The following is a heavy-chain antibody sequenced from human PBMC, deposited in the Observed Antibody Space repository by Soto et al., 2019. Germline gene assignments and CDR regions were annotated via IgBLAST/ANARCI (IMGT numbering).Heavy chain of an antibody. CDR3: AREMYYDILTGYYIPLDAFDI. V-gene: IGHV3-7*03. CDR1: GFTFSSYW. CDR2: IKQDGSEK. D-gene: IGHD3-9*01. Sequence: GGSLRLSCAASGFTFSSYWMSWVRQAPGKGLEWVANIKQDGSEKYYVDSVKGRFTISRDNAKNSLYLQMNSLRAEDTAVYCCAREMYYDILTGYYIPLDAFDIWGQGTMVTVSS. J-gene: IGHJ3*02.